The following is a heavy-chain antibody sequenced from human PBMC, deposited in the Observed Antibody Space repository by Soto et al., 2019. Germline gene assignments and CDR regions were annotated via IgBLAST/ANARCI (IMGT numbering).Heavy chain of an antibody. CDR3: ARASSSSSAVDY. Sequence: QVQLQESGPGLVKPSQTLSLTCSVSGESISSCGYYWSWIRQHPGKGLEWIGYIYDSGSAYYKPSLKSRVIISIDTSKTQFTMTLSYVTAADTAVYYCARASSSSSAVDYWGQGTLITVSS. CDR2: IYDSGSA. V-gene: IGHV4-31*03. CDR1: GESISSCGYY. J-gene: IGHJ4*02. D-gene: IGHD6-6*01.